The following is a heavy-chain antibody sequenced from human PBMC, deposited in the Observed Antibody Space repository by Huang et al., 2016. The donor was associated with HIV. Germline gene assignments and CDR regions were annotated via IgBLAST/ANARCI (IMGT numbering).Heavy chain of an antibody. Sequence: QVQLQESGPGLVKPSQTLSLTCTVSGGFIRSGGYYWSWIRQPPGKGLEWIGNIYYNGRTYYNPSLRSRVSISVETSKNQFSLKLTSVTAADTAVVFWARSLYDASGSSLNYFDYWGQGTLVTVSS. V-gene: IGHV4-30-4*08. CDR3: ARSLYDASGSSLNYFDY. D-gene: IGHD3-22*01. CDR2: IYYNGRT. J-gene: IGHJ4*02. CDR1: GGFIRSGGYY.